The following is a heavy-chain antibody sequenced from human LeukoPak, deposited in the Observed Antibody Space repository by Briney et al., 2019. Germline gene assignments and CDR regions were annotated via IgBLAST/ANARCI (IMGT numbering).Heavy chain of an antibody. D-gene: IGHD5-18*01. J-gene: IGHJ4*02. CDR3: ARVTDTAMEY. CDR1: EYNFTNYW. V-gene: IGHV1-69*06. Sequence: KISCKGSEYNFTNYWIGWVQQAPGQGLEWMGGIIPIFGTANYAQKFQGRVTITADKSTSTAYMELSSLRSEDTAVYDCARVTDTAMEYWGQGTLVTVSS. CDR2: IIPIFGTA.